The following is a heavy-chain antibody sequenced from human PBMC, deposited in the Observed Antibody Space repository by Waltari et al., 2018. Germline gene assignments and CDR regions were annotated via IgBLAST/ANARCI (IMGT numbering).Heavy chain of an antibody. CDR1: GGSISTSSYY. V-gene: IGHV4-39*02. Sequence: QLQLQESGPGLVKPSETLSLTCTVSGGSISTSSYYWGWIRQPPGKGLEWIGTIYYSGSTYYNPSLKRRVTISVDTSKNQFSLKLRSVTAADTAVYYCARDPTQYSSGWYPYFDYWGQGTLVTVSS. CDR2: IYYSGST. J-gene: IGHJ4*02. D-gene: IGHD6-19*01. CDR3: ARDPTQYSSGWYPYFDY.